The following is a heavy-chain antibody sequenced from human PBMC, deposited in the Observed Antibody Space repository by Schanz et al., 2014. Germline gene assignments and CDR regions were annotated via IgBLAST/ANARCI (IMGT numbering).Heavy chain of an antibody. CDR1: GYTFTSYG. J-gene: IGHJ4*02. CDR3: ARDAADFYDILTEEDY. CDR2: ISAYNGNT. V-gene: IGHV1-18*01. Sequence: QVQLVQSGAEVKKPGASVKVSCKASGYTFTSYGISWVRQAPGQGLEWMGWISAYNGNTKYPQKLQGRVTMTTDTSTSTAYMELRSLRSDDTAVYYCARDAADFYDILTEEDYWGQGTLVTVFS. D-gene: IGHD3-9*01.